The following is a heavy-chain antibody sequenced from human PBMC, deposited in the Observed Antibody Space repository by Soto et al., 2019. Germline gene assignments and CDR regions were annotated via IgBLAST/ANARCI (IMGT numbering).Heavy chain of an antibody. CDR3: ARAVGIAVPGLDL. CDR2: MNPTNGNA. CDR1: GYNFPSFN. D-gene: IGHD6-19*01. Sequence: QERLVQSGAELRRPGASVKISCRASGYNFPSFNVNWVRQASGQGPEWLGWMNPTNGNAAFARDFQGRVTMTRDLSTDTAYLDLGGLSSGDTAIYYCARAVGIAVPGLDLWGPGTVVTV. V-gene: IGHV1-8*01. J-gene: IGHJ5*02.